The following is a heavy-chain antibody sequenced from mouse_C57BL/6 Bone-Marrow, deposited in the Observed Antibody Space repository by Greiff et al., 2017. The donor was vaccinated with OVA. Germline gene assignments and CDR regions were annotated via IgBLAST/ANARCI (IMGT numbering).Heavy chain of an antibody. D-gene: IGHD2-5*01. CDR2: IDPANGNT. CDR1: GFNIKNTY. J-gene: IGHJ3*01. CDR3: ASGSNYVPAWFAY. Sequence: VQLQQSVAELVRPGASVKLSCTASGFNIKNTYMHWVKQRPEQGLEWIGRIDPANGNTKYAPKFQGKATITADTSSNTAYLQLSSLTSEDTAIYYGASGSNYVPAWFAYWGQGTLVTVSA. V-gene: IGHV14-3*01.